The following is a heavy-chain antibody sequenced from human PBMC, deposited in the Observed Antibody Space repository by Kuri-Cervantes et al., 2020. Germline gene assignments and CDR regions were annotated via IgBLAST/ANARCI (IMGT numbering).Heavy chain of an antibody. CDR3: AKGAMAMTEKYFHY. CDR1: GGSISNYY. J-gene: IGHJ1*01. CDR2: IYYTGST. V-gene: IGHV4-39*07. Sequence: SETLSLTCTVSGGSISNYYWSWIRQPPGKGLEWIGSIYYTGSTYYNPSLKSRVTISVDKSKNQFSLKLSSVTAADTAVYYCAKGAMAMTEKYFHYWGQGTLVTSPQ. D-gene: IGHD5-24*01.